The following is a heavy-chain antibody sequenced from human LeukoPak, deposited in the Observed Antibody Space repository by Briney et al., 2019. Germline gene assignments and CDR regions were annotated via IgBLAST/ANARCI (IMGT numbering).Heavy chain of an antibody. D-gene: IGHD1-14*01. CDR1: GYTFTSYG. Sequence: ASVKVSCKASGYTFTSYGISWVRQAPGQGLEWMGRIIPILGIANYAQKFQGRVTITADKSTSTAYMELSSLRSEDTAVYYCARDLSHPLNGTPARYYYYYGMDVWGQGTTVTVSS. V-gene: IGHV1-69*04. CDR3: ARDLSHPLNGTPARYYYYYGMDV. CDR2: IIPILGIA. J-gene: IGHJ6*02.